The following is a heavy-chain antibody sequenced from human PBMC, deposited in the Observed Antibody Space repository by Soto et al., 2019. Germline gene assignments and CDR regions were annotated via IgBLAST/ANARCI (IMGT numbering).Heavy chain of an antibody. V-gene: IGHV4-30-4*01. CDR3: VRQGRGYSFYES. CDR1: GGSVSSNNYY. J-gene: IGHJ4*02. CDR2: IHYTGTT. Sequence: SETLSLTCTVSGGSVSSNNYYWNWIRQPPGKGLEWIGYIHYTGTTHYNPSLKSRVIISVDTAKNQFSLRMTSMTAADTAVFYCVRQGRGYSFYESWGQGTPVTVSS. D-gene: IGHD5-18*01.